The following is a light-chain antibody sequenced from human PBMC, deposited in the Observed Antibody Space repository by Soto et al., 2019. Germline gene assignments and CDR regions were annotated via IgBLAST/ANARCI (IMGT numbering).Light chain of an antibody. J-gene: IGKJ3*01. CDR3: QQLQRTPCT. Sequence: DVQLTQSPSTLSASVGDRVTITCRASQDIDSYLAWYQQRAGKAPKLLIYKASTLESGVPSRFSGSGSGTEFTLTISSLQPEDFATYHCQQLQRTPCTFGPGTTVDVK. CDR2: KAS. V-gene: IGKV1-9*01. CDR1: QDIDSY.